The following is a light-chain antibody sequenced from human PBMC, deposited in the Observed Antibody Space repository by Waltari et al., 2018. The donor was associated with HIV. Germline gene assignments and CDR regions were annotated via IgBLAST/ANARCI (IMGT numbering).Light chain of an antibody. CDR2: DVT. Sequence: QSALTQPASVSGPPGPSITISCTATTRSVGGYHYVSWYQQYPGKAPQLMIYDVTDRPSGVSNRFSGSKSGNTASLTISGLQAEDEADYYCSSYTSTTAWVFGGGTKVTVL. V-gene: IGLV2-14*01. CDR3: SSYTSTTAWV. CDR1: TRSVGGYHY. J-gene: IGLJ3*02.